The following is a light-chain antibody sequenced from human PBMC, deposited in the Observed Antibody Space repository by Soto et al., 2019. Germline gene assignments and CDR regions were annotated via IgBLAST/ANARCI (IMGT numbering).Light chain of an antibody. J-gene: IGLJ2*01. CDR2: QDS. CDR1: KLEHKY. Sequence: SYELTQPPSVSVSPGQTATITCSGDKLEHKYAAWYQQKPGQSPVLVIYQDSKWPSGIPQRFSGSNSENTATLTISGTQAMDEADYYCQTWDNNTVVFGGGTKLTVL. CDR3: QTWDNNTVV. V-gene: IGLV3-1*01.